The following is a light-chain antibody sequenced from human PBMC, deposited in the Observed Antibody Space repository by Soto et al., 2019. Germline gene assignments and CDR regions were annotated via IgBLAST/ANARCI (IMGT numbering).Light chain of an antibody. CDR2: GAS. CDR3: QQYNNWPPWT. Sequence: EIVMTQSPAILSVSPGERATLSCRASQSVSSNLAWYQQKPGQAPRLLLYGASTRATGIPAMFSGSGSGTEFTLTISRLQSEDFAVYYCQQYNNWPPWTFGQGTKLEIK. CDR1: QSVSSN. J-gene: IGKJ2*02. V-gene: IGKV3-15*01.